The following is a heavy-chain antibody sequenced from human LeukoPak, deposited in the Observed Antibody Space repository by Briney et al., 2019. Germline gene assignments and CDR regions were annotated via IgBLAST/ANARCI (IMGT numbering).Heavy chain of an antibody. CDR1: GFTFSTYS. CDR2: ISSSSSYI. D-gene: IGHD3-22*01. V-gene: IGHV3-21*01. CDR3: ARDLPRTYYYDSSGYCAFDY. J-gene: IGHJ4*02. Sequence: GGSLRLSCAASGFTFSTYSMNWVRQAPGKGLEWVSSISSSSSYIYYADSVKGRFTISRDNAKNSLYLQMNSLRAEDTAVYYCARDLPRTYYYDSSGYCAFDYWGQGTLVTVSS.